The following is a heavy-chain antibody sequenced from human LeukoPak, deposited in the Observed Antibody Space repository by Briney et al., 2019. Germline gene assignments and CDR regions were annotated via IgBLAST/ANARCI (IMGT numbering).Heavy chain of an antibody. Sequence: SPSETLSLTCTVSGYSISSGYYWGWIRQPPGKGLEWIGSIYHSGSTYYNPSLKSRVTISVDTSKNQFSLKLSSVTAADTAVYYCARGDSSGWLYFDYWGQGTLVTVSS. CDR1: GYSISSGYY. CDR2: IYHSGST. V-gene: IGHV4-38-2*02. CDR3: ARGDSSGWLYFDY. J-gene: IGHJ4*02. D-gene: IGHD6-19*01.